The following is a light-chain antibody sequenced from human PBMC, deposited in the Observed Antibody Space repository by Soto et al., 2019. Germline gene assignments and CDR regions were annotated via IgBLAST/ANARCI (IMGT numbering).Light chain of an antibody. CDR3: QQYGSSSWT. V-gene: IGKV3-20*01. Sequence: EIVLTQSPGTLSSSPGERATLSCRASQSVSSSYLARYQQKPGQAPRLLIYAASSRATGIPDRFSGSGSGTDFALTISRLEPEDFAVYYCQQYGSSSWTFGQGTRVEI. CDR1: QSVSSSY. J-gene: IGKJ1*01. CDR2: AAS.